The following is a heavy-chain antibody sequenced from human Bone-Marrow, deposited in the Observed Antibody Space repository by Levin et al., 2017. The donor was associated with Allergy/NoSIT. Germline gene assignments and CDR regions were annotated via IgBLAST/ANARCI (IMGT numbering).Heavy chain of an antibody. D-gene: IGHD3-22*01. Sequence: SCTVSGGSITSDYWTWIRQPAGKGLEWIGRIYPTGITNYNPPLNSRLTMSIDPSKNQFFLDLTSVTAADTAGYYCVREAYYYDSSGKRGYWYFDRWGRGTLVTISS. J-gene: IGHJ2*01. CDR1: GGSITSDY. CDR2: IYPTGIT. CDR3: VREAYYYDSSGKRGYWYFDR. V-gene: IGHV4-4*07.